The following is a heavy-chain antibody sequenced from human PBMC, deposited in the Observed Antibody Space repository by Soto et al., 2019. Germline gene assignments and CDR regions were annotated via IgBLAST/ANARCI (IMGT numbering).Heavy chain of an antibody. CDR2: IDPSDSYT. CDR3: ASDSHCNGGNCPMGGFDM. CDR1: GYSFTSYW. D-gene: IGHD2-15*01. V-gene: IGHV5-10-1*01. J-gene: IGHJ3*02. Sequence: PGESLKISCKGSGYSFTSYWISWVRQMPGKGLEWMGRIDPSDSYTNYSPSFQGHVTISADKSISTAYLQWSSLKASDTAIYFCASDSHCNGGNCPMGGFDMWGQGTMVTVSS.